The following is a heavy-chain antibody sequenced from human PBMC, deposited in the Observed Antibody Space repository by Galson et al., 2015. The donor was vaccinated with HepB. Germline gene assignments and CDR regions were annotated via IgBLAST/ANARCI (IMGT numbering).Heavy chain of an antibody. CDR1: GYTLTELS. CDR3: ALLVSNGSSHWFDP. CDR2: FDPEDGET. V-gene: IGHV1-24*01. D-gene: IGHD3-10*01. J-gene: IGHJ5*02. Sequence: SVKVSCKVSGYTLTELSMHWVRQAPGKGLEWMGGFDPEDGETIYAQKFQGRLAITKDTSKNQVVLRMTNMDPVDTATYYCALLVSNGSSHWFDPWGQGTPVTVSS.